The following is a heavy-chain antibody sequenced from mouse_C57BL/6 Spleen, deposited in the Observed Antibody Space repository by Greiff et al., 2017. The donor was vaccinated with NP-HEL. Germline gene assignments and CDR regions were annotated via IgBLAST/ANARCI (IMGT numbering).Heavy chain of an antibody. V-gene: IGHV1-4*01. J-gene: IGHJ2*01. CDR2: INPSSGYT. D-gene: IGHD2-5*01. Sequence: VQLQESGAELARPGASVKMSCKASGYTFTSYTMHWVKQRPGQGLEWIGYINPSSGYTKYNQKFKDKATLTADKSSSTAYMQLSSLTSEDSAAYYCARDSNLDYWGQGTTLTVSS. CDR3: ARDSNLDY. CDR1: GYTFTSYT.